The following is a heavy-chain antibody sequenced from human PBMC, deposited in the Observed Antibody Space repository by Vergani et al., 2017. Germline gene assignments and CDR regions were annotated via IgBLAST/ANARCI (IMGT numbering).Heavy chain of an antibody. D-gene: IGHD2-2*01. Sequence: QVQLQESGPGLVKPSQTLSLTCTVSGGSISSGGYYWSWIRQHPGKGLEWIGYIYYSGSTYYNPSLKSRVTISVDTSKNQFSLKLSSVTAADTAVYYCAREVWDQLPTNYYYYYMDVWGKGTTVTVSS. V-gene: IGHV4-30-4*08. CDR2: IYYSGST. CDR1: GGSISSGGYY. J-gene: IGHJ6*03. CDR3: AREVWDQLPTNYYYYYMDV.